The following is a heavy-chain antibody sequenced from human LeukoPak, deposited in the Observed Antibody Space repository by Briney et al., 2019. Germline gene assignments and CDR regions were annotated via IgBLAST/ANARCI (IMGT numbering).Heavy chain of an antibody. D-gene: IGHD7-27*01. CDR2: IKQDGSET. J-gene: IGHJ4*02. CDR3: ARHVGISF. CDR1: GFTFSTYW. Sequence: GGSLRLSCAASGFTFSTYWMTWVRQAPGKGLDWVGNIKQDGSETYYADSLKGRFTISRDNAKSALYLQMNSLRAKDTAVYYCARHVGISFWGQGTLVTVSP. V-gene: IGHV3-7*01.